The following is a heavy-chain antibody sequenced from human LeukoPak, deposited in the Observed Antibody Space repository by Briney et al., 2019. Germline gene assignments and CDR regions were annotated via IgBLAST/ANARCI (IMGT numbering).Heavy chain of an antibody. J-gene: IGHJ4*02. CDR2: ISGSGGST. Sequence: GGSLRLSCAASGFTFSSYAMSWVRQAPGKGLEWVSAISGSGGSTYYADSVKGRFTISRDNSKNTLYLQMNSLRAEDTAVYYCAKRGGSGSGSYYLDYWGQGTLVTVSS. CDR1: GFTFSSYA. D-gene: IGHD3-10*01. V-gene: IGHV3-23*01. CDR3: AKRGGSGSGSYYLDY.